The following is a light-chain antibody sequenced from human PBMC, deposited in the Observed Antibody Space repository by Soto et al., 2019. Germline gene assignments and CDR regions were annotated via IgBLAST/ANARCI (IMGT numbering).Light chain of an antibody. V-gene: IGKV3-20*01. CDR3: QQYGISPGT. CDR2: GAS. CDR1: QSVTSNY. J-gene: IGKJ1*01. Sequence: EIVLTQSPGTLSLSPGERATLSCRASQSVTSNYLAWYQQKPGQAPKLLIFGASIRDTGIPDRFRGSGSGTDFTLTISRLEPEDFAVYCCQQYGISPGTFGQGTKVEI.